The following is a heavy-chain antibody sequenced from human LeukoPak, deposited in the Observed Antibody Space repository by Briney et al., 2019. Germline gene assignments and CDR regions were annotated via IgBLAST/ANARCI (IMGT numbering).Heavy chain of an antibody. CDR3: ARGQGTVTTH. Sequence: PSETLSLTCTVSGGSISGYHWSWIRQPPGKGLEWIAYIYYSGSANYNPSLKGRVTISVDTSKNQFSLKLSSVTAADTAVYYCARGQGTVTTHWGQGTLVTVSS. V-gene: IGHV4-59*12. CDR1: GGSISGYH. J-gene: IGHJ4*02. CDR2: IYYSGSA. D-gene: IGHD4-17*01.